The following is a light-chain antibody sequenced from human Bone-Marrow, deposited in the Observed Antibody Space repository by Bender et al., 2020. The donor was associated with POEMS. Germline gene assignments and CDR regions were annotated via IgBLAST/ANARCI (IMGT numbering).Light chain of an antibody. CDR1: SSDVGGYDY. Sequence: HSALSQPASVSGSPGQSITFSCTGTSSDVGGYDYVSWYQHHPGKAPKLMIYEVSKRPSGVSNRFSGSKSGNAAYLTISGLQAEDEADYYCSSYADNSVWVFGGGTKLTVL. J-gene: IGLJ3*02. CDR3: SSYADNSVWV. V-gene: IGLV2-14*01. CDR2: EVS.